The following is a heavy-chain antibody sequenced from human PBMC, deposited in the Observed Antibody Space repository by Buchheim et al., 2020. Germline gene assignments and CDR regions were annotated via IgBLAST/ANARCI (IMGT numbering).Heavy chain of an antibody. Sequence: EVQLVESGGGLVKPGGSLRLSCAASGFTFSSYSMNWVRQAPGKGLEWVSSISSSSSYIYYADSVKGRFTISRENTKNSLDLQMNSLRAEDTAVYYCARVGVRGLKQIVDYWGQGTL. D-gene: IGHD3-10*01. J-gene: IGHJ4*02. CDR1: GFTFSSYS. CDR2: ISSSSSYI. CDR3: ARVGVRGLKQIVDY. V-gene: IGHV3-21*01.